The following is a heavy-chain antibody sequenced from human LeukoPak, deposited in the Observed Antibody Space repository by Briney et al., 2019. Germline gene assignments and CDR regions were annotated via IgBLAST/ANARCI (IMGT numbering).Heavy chain of an antibody. J-gene: IGHJ5*02. Sequence: SETLSLTCTVSGDSFSSVTDYWAWIRQPPGKGLEWIGYIYYSGSTNYNPSLKSRVTISVDTSKNQFSLKLSSVTAADTAVYYCARGGQQLVLGGNWFDPWGQGTLVTVSS. V-gene: IGHV4-61*01. CDR2: IYYSGST. CDR1: GDSFSSVTDY. CDR3: ARGGQQLVLGGNWFDP. D-gene: IGHD6-13*01.